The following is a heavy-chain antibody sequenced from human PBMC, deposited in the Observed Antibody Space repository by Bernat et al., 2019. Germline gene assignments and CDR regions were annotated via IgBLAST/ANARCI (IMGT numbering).Heavy chain of an antibody. CDR3: AGAFDH. CDR2: ISSIGSTI. V-gene: IGHV3-48*02. CDR1: GFSFGVYT. J-gene: IGHJ4*02. Sequence: EVQLVESGGGLVQPGGSLRLSCAASGFSFGVYTLNWVRQAPGKGMEWVSYISSIGSTIYYVDSVKGRFTISRDNAKNSLYLQMNSLRDEDTAVYCCAGAFDHWGLGTLVTVSS.